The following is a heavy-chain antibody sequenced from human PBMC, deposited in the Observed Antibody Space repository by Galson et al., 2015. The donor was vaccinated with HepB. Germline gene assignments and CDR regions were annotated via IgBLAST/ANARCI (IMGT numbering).Heavy chain of an antibody. D-gene: IGHD6-19*01. Sequence: SLRLSCAASGFTFSSYAMSWVRQAPGKGLEWVSAISGSGGSTYYADSVKGRFTISRDNSKNTLYLQMNSLRAEDTAVYYCAKGIAVARKWSDYWGQGTLVTVSS. J-gene: IGHJ4*02. CDR2: ISGSGGST. CDR1: GFTFSSYA. V-gene: IGHV3-23*01. CDR3: AKGIAVARKWSDY.